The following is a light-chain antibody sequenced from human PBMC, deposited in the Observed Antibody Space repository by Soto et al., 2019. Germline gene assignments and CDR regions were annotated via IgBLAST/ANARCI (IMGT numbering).Light chain of an antibody. J-gene: IGKJ5*01. CDR2: GVY. CDR1: EPIKTFY. CDR3: QFYGSSLIT. V-gene: IGKV3-20*01. Sequence: IVFTQSPATLSLSPGERATLSCKASEPIKTFYFGWYQHKPGQSPSLLINGVYTRATGIPDRFSGSGSGTDFTLTISRLEPEDFAIYYCQFYGSSLITFAQGTRLESK.